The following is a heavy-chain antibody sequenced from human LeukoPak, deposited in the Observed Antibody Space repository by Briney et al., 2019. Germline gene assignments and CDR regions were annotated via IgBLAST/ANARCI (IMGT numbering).Heavy chain of an antibody. D-gene: IGHD3-10*01. J-gene: IGHJ5*02. CDR3: ASQHGSGSYYNWFDP. V-gene: IGHV4-39*07. Sequence: SETLSLTCTVSGGSISSSSYYWGWIRQPPGKGLEWIGSIYYSGSTYYNPSLKSRVTISVDTSKNQFSLKLSSVTAADTAVYYCASQHGSGSYYNWFDPWGQGTLVTVSS. CDR2: IYYSGST. CDR1: GGSISSSSYY.